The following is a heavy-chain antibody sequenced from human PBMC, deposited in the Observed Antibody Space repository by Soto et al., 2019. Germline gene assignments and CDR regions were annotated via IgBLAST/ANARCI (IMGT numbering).Heavy chain of an antibody. D-gene: IGHD2-21*02. CDR1: GGTFSSYA. V-gene: IGHV1-69*01. CDR3: ARAYCGGDCYLYYYYGMDV. J-gene: IGHJ6*02. CDR2: IIPIFGTA. Sequence: QVQLVQSGAEVKKPGSSVKVSCKASGGTFSSYAISWVRQAPGQGLEWMGGIIPIFGTANYAQKFQGRVTITADESTSRAYMELSSLRSEDTAVYYCARAYCGGDCYLYYYYGMDVWGQGTTVTVSS.